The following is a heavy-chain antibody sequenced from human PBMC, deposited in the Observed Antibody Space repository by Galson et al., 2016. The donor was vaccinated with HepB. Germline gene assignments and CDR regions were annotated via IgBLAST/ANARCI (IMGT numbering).Heavy chain of an antibody. CDR1: GYTFSTYG. CDR3: VRDMTSGWGYFLH. J-gene: IGHJ4*02. V-gene: IGHV1-18*01. Sequence: SVKVSCKASGYTFSTYGISWVRQAPGQGPEWMGWISTYNGSTNYAQQFQGRVTMTTDTSTSTAYLDLRSLRSDDTAMYYCVRDMTSGWGYFLHWGQGTLVTVSS. D-gene: IGHD6-19*01. CDR2: ISTYNGST.